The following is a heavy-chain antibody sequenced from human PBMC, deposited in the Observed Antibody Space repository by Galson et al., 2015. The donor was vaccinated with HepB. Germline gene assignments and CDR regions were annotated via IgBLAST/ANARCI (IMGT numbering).Heavy chain of an antibody. CDR2: TDPSDSYA. J-gene: IGHJ4*02. CDR1: GYSFTNYW. D-gene: IGHD6-13*01. V-gene: IGHV5-10-1*01. CDR3: ARHRGGVAAAGLDY. Sequence: QSGAEVKKPGESLGISCKGSGYSFTNYWITWVRQMPGKGLEWMGRTDPSDSYANYSPSFQGHVTISADKSINTAYLQWSSLKASDTAIYYCARHRGGVAAAGLDYWGQGTPVTVSS.